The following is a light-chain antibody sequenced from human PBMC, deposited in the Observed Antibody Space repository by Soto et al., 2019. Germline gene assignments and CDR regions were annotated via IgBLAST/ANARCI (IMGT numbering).Light chain of an antibody. J-gene: IGLJ1*01. V-gene: IGLV2-23*01. Sequence: QSVLTQPRSVSGSPGQSVTISCTGTSTDVGGYNYVSWYQQHPAKAPKLMIYEGSKRPSGVSNRFSGSKSGNTASLTISGLQAEDEADYYCCSYAGSSTYVFGTGTKVTVL. CDR2: EGS. CDR1: STDVGGYNY. CDR3: CSYAGSSTYV.